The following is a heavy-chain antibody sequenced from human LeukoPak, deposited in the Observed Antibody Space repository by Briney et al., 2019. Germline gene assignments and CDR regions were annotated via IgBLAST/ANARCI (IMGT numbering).Heavy chain of an antibody. J-gene: IGHJ5*02. Sequence: GGSLRLSCAASGFTFSTYWMSSVRQAPGKGLEWLANIKQDGSEKYYVDSVKGRFTISRDNAKSSLYLQMNSLRAEDTAVYYCARYSADWGWLDPWGQGTLVTVSS. D-gene: IGHD1-26*01. V-gene: IGHV3-7*01. CDR2: IKQDGSEK. CDR1: GFTFSTYW. CDR3: ARYSADWGWLDP.